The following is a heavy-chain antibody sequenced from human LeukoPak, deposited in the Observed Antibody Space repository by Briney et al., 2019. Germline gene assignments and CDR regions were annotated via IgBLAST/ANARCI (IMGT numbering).Heavy chain of an antibody. CDR3: ARRVQKLVGTNWFDP. J-gene: IGHJ5*02. D-gene: IGHD6-13*01. CDR2: INPNSGGT. Sequence: ASVKVSCKASGYTFTPYFIHWVRQAPGQGLEWMGWINPNSGGTNYPQRFQGRVTMTRDTSITTAYMELNRLRSDDTAVYYCARRVQKLVGTNWFDPWGQGTLVTVSS. CDR1: GYTFTPYF. V-gene: IGHV1-2*02.